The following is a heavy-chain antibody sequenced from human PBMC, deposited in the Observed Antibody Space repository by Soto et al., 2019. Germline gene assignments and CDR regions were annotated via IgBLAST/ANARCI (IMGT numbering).Heavy chain of an antibody. CDR2: INVYNGNT. D-gene: IGHD3-10*01. Sequence: QVQLVQSGGEVKKPGASVKVYCKASGYTFTNYGISWVRQSPGQGLEWMGWINVYNGNTKYAQKVQGRVTMTTDTSTSTAYMEMRSLKSDDTAVYYCARVVGSGSYYNQYNWFDPWGQGTLVTVAS. CDR3: ARVVGSGSYYNQYNWFDP. CDR1: GYTFTNYG. J-gene: IGHJ5*02. V-gene: IGHV1-18*01.